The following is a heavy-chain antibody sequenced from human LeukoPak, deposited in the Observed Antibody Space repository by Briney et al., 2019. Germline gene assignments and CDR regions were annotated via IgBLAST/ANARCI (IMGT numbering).Heavy chain of an antibody. J-gene: IGHJ1*01. CDR3: ARLGVAVAGTKYFQH. CDR2: IYPGDSDT. Sequence: GESLKISCKGSGYSFTSYWIGWVRRMPGKGPEWMGIIYPGDSDTRYSPSFQGQVTISADKSISTAYLQWSSLRASDTAMYYCARLGVAVAGTKYFQHWGQGTLVTVSS. D-gene: IGHD6-19*01. V-gene: IGHV5-51*01. CDR1: GYSFTSYW.